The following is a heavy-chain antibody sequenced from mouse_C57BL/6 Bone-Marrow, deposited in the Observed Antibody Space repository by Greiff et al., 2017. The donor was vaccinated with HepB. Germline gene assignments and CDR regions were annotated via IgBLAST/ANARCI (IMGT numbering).Heavy chain of an antibody. CDR3: ARHALSYAMDY. CDR2: IWSDGST. D-gene: IGHD6-1*01. Sequence: VKLMESGPGLVVPSQSLSITCTVSGFSLTSYGVHWVRQPPGKGLEWLVVIWSDGSTTYNSALKSRLSISKDNSKSQVFLKMNNLQTDDTAMYYCARHALSYAMDYWGQGTSVTVSS. CDR1: GFSLTSYG. J-gene: IGHJ4*01. V-gene: IGHV2-6-1*01.